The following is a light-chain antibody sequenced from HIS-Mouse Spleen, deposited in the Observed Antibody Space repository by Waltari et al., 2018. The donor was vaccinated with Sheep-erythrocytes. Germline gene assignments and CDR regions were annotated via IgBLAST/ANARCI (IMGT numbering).Light chain of an antibody. J-gene: IGLJ1*01. CDR2: EGS. CDR1: SSEVGSYNL. CDR3: CSYAGSYNHV. V-gene: IGLV2-23*01. Sequence: QSALTQPASVSGSPGHSITISCTGTSSEVGSYNLVPWYQQHPGKAPKLMIYEGSKRPSGVSNRFSGSKSGNTASLTISGLQAEDEADYYCCSYAGSYNHVFATGTKVTVL.